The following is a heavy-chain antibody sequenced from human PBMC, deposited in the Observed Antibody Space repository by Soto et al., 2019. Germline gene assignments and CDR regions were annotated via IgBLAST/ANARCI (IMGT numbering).Heavy chain of an antibody. D-gene: IGHD3-10*01. Sequence: QEQLVESGGGAVQPGRSLRLSCTASGFSFSSYDMHWVRQAPGEWLEWVSAMSFDGSYKHYADSVKGRFTISRDNSENTLYLQMNGLRPEDTAVYFCARGMIRGVVYYGVEVWGQGTTVTVS. V-gene: IGHV3-30*03. J-gene: IGHJ6*02. CDR3: ARGMIRGVVYYGVEV. CDR1: GFSFSSYD. CDR2: MSFDGSYK.